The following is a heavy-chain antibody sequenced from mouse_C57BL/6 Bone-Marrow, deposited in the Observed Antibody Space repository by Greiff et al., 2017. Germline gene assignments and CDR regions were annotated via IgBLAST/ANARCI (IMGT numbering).Heavy chain of an antibody. Sequence: EVQVVESGGGLVKPGGSLKLSCAASGFTFSSYAMSWVRQTPEKRLEWVATISDGGSYTYYPDNVKGRFTISRDNAKNNLYLQMSHLTSEDTAMYYCARDRGDGYWYFDVWGTGTTVTVSS. D-gene: IGHD2-3*01. V-gene: IGHV5-4*01. CDR1: GFTFSSYA. CDR2: ISDGGSYT. CDR3: ARDRGDGYWYFDV. J-gene: IGHJ1*03.